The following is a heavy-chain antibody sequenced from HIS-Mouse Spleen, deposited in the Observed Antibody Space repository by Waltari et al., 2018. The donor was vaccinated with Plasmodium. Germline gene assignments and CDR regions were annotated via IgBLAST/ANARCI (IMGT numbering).Heavy chain of an antibody. J-gene: IGHJ2*01. CDR1: GWSFRGYY. Sequence: QVQLQQWGAGLLKPSETLSLTCAVYGWSFRGYYWSWIRQPPGKGLEWIGEINHSGSTNYNPSLKSRVTISVDTSKNQFSLKLSSVTAADTAVYYCARGRVLGTSSGYFDLWGRGTLVTVSS. CDR2: INHSGST. CDR3: ARGRVLGTSSGYFDL. D-gene: IGHD3-10*01. V-gene: IGHV4-34*01.